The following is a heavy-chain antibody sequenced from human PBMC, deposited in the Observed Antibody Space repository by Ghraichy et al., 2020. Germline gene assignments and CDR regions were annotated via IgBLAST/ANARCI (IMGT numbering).Heavy chain of an antibody. V-gene: IGHV3-43*01. D-gene: IGHD7-27*01. CDR2: LSWDSTNT. CDR1: GFTFDDYT. J-gene: IGHJ4*02. Sequence: GGSLRLSCVASGFTFDDYTMHWVRQAPGEGLEWVSLLSWDSTNTYYADSVKGRFTISRDNSKNSLYLQMNSLRAEDTALYYCAKDIPDWGGLDYWGRGTLVTVSS. CDR3: AKDIPDWGGLDY.